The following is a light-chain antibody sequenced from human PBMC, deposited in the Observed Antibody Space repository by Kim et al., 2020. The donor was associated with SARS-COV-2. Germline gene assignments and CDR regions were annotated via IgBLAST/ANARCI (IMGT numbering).Light chain of an antibody. J-gene: IGKJ1*01. CDR1: QDIANS. CDR3: QKYNSAPCT. Sequence: ASVGDRVNITCRASQDIANSVAWYQQKPGKVPQVLIYAASTLQSGVPSRFSGSGSGTEFTLTIGSLQTEDVATYYCQKYNSAPCTFGPRTKVDIQ. V-gene: IGKV1-27*01. CDR2: AAS.